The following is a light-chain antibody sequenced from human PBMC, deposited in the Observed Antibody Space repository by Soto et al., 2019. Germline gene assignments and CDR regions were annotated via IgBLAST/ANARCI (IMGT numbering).Light chain of an antibody. CDR2: GDT. V-gene: IGLV1-40*01. Sequence: QYGLTLPPSVCGATGQRGTISFTGSSSNIGPDYAVHWYQHLPGAAPKLPITGDTSRPSGVPYRFSGSKSGASASLAITGLQAEDEADCYCQSYDSRLSGSVFGTGTKVTGL. CDR1: SSNIGPDYA. CDR3: QSYDSRLSGSV. J-gene: IGLJ1*01.